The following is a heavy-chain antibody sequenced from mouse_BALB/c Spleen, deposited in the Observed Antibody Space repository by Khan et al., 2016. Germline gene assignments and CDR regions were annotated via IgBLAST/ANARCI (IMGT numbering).Heavy chain of an antibody. CDR3: ARLMHYYAMDY. J-gene: IGHJ4*01. Sequence: EVELVESGGGLVQPGGSLRLSCATSGFTFTDYYMSWVRQPPGKALEWLGVIRNKANGYTIEYSASVKGRITISREKYQSILYLPMTVLRAVYSSTYYFARLMHYYAMDYWGHGTSVTVSS. CDR2: IRNKANGYTI. V-gene: IGHV7-3*02. CDR1: GFTFTDYY.